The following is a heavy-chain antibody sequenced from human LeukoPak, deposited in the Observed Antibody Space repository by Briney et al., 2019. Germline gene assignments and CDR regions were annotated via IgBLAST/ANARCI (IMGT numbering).Heavy chain of an antibody. CDR3: AKVHDIMTGYFDY. Sequence: GGSLRLSCAASGFTFSSYAMAWVRQAPGKGLQWVSTVSDSGGRTYYADSVKGRFTISRDNSKNTVYLQMDSLRAEDTALYYCAKVHDIMTGYFDYWGQGTLVTVSS. V-gene: IGHV3-23*01. CDR2: VSDSGGRT. J-gene: IGHJ4*02. D-gene: IGHD3-9*01. CDR1: GFTFSSYA.